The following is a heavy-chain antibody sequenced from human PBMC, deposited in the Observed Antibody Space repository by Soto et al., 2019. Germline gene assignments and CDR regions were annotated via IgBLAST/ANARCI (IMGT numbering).Heavy chain of an antibody. CDR3: ARDWGPNTMIVGRSRFDP. CDR2: IIPIFGTA. Sequence: SVKVSCKASGGTFSSYAISWVRQAPGQGLEWMGGIIPIFGTANYAQKFQGRVTITADESTSTAYMELSSLRSEDTAVYYCARDWGPNTMIVGRSRFDPRGQGTMVTLSS. J-gene: IGHJ5*02. V-gene: IGHV1-69*13. D-gene: IGHD3-22*01. CDR1: GGTFSSYA.